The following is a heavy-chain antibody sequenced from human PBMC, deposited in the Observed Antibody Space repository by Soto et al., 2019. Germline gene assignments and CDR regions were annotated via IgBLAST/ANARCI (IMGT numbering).Heavy chain of an antibody. J-gene: IGHJ5*02. Sequence: QVQLVQSGAEVKKPGSSVKVSCKASGGTFSSYTISWVRQAPGQGLEWMGRIIPILGIANYAQKFQGRVTITADKSTSTAYMGLSSLRSEDTAVYYCAREPKDIVVVPAAIRYNWFDPWGQGTLVTVSS. CDR1: GGTFSSYT. D-gene: IGHD2-2*02. V-gene: IGHV1-69*08. CDR2: IIPILGIA. CDR3: AREPKDIVVVPAAIRYNWFDP.